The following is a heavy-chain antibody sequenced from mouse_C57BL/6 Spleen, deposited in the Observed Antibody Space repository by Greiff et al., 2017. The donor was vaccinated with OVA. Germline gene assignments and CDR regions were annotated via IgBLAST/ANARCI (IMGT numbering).Heavy chain of an antibody. CDR3: ARSRTYSNSWFAY. CDR1: GYTFTDYY. Sequence: VQLQQSGPELVKPGASVKISCKASGYTFTDYYMNLVKQSHGKSLEWIGDINPNNGGTSYNQKFTGKATLTVDKSSSTASMELRSRTSEDSAVYYCARSRTYSNSWFAYWGQGTLVTVSA. J-gene: IGHJ3*01. CDR2: INPNNGGT. D-gene: IGHD2-5*01. V-gene: IGHV1-26*01.